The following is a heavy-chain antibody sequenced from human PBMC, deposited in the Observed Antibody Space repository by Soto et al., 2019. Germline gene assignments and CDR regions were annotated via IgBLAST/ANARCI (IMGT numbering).Heavy chain of an antibody. Sequence: EVQLLESGGGVEQPGGSLRLSCAASGFTFSSYAMSWVRQAPGKGLEWVSVISGSGDSKYYADSVKGRFTISRDNSKNTLYLQMYSLRVEDTAVYYCANRAYGSDFDYWGQGTLVTVSS. V-gene: IGHV3-23*01. D-gene: IGHD3-10*01. CDR2: ISGSGDSK. CDR1: GFTFSSYA. CDR3: ANRAYGSDFDY. J-gene: IGHJ4*02.